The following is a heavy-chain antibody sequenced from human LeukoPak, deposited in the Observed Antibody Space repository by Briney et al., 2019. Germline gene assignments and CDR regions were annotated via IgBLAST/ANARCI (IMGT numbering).Heavy chain of an antibody. Sequence: ASVKVSCKASGYTFTSYDINWVRQATGQGLEWMGWMNPNSGNTGYAQKFQGRVTMTRDTSISTAYMELSRLRSDDTAVYYCARVVYGDYGGYFDYWGQGTLVTVSS. J-gene: IGHJ4*02. V-gene: IGHV1-8*01. CDR3: ARVVYGDYGGYFDY. D-gene: IGHD4-17*01. CDR1: GYTFTSYD. CDR2: MNPNSGNT.